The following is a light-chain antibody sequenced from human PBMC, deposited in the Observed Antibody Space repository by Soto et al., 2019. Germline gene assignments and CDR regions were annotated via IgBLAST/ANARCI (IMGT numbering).Light chain of an antibody. J-gene: IGKJ1*01. CDR1: EFSSIW. Sequence: DIQMTQSPSTLSASVGDRVTITCRASEFSSIWLAWYQQKPGKAPKLLIYKASSLESGVPSRFSGSGSGTEFTLTISSLQPDDFAAYYCQQYNDYSPRTFGQGTKVEIK. CDR2: KAS. V-gene: IGKV1-5*03. CDR3: QQYNDYSPRT.